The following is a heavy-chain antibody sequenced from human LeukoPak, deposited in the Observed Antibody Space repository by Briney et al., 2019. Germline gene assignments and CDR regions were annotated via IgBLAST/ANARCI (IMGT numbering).Heavy chain of an antibody. J-gene: IGHJ3*02. V-gene: IGHV1-69*05. CDR3: ARDPSGRWLQSRDAFDI. CDR1: GGTFSSYA. CDR2: IIPIYNPV. Sequence: ASVKVSCKTSGGTFSSYAFSWMRQAPGQGLEWVGRIIPIYNPVDYTQKFQGRVTITRNTSISTAYMELSSLRSEDTAVYYCARDPSGRWLQSRDAFDIWGQGTMVTVSS. D-gene: IGHD5-24*01.